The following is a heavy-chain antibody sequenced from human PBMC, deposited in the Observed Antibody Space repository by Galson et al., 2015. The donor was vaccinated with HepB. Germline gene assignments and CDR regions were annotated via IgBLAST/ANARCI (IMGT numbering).Heavy chain of an antibody. CDR1: GSGFTFGDYA. CDR3: TSARGSLFGDDY. V-gene: IGHV3-49*03. Sequence: SLRLSCAASGSGFTFGDYAMSWFRQAPGKGLEWIGLIRSKTYGGTTEYAASVKGRFTISRDDSKSIAYLQMNSLKTEDTAVYSCTSARGSLFGDDYWGQGTLVTVSS. J-gene: IGHJ4*02. D-gene: IGHD1-26*01. CDR2: IRSKTYGGTT.